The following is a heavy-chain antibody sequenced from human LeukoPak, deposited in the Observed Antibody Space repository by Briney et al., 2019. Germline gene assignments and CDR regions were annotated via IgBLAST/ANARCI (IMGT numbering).Heavy chain of an antibody. D-gene: IGHD5-12*01. CDR2: ISSSSSYI. CDR1: GFTFSSYS. V-gene: IGHV3-21*01. J-gene: IGHJ4*02. CDR3: ARGLRGYDPAGFDY. Sequence: GGSLRLSCAPAGFTFSSYSMKWVRQPPGKGQEWVSSISSSSSYIYYAASVKARFTISRDNAKNSLYLQMNSLRAEDTAVCYCARGLRGYDPAGFDYWGEGTLVTVSS.